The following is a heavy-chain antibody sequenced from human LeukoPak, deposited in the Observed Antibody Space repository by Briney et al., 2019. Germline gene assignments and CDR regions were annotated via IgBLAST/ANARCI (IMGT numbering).Heavy chain of an antibody. Sequence: PGGSLRLSCAASGFTFSSYAMSWVHQAPGKGLEWVSAISGSGGSTYYADSVKGRFTISRDNSKNTLYLQMNSLRAEDTAVYYCAKDPIVVVTYDAFDIWGQGTMVTVSS. CDR2: ISGSGGST. J-gene: IGHJ3*02. CDR1: GFTFSSYA. CDR3: AKDPIVVVTYDAFDI. V-gene: IGHV3-23*01. D-gene: IGHD2-21*02.